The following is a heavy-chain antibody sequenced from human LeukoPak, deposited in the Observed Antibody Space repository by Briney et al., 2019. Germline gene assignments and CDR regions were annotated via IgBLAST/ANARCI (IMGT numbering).Heavy chain of an antibody. CDR3: VRDSYMFGSDY. CDR2: ISNGGGTI. CDR1: GFTFTSYD. J-gene: IGHJ4*02. V-gene: IGHV3-48*03. D-gene: IGHD3-10*02. Sequence: GGSLRPSCVISGFTFTSYDFNWVRQAPGKGLEWVSYISNGGGTIYYADSVKGRFTISRDNAKNSVYLQMNTLRAEDTAVYYCVRDSYMFGSDYWGQGTLVTVSS.